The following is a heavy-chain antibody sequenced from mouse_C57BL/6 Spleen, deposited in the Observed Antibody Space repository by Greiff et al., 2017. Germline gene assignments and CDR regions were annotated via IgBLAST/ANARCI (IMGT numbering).Heavy chain of an antibody. CDR3: AREGPYYAMDY. CDR2: IRHKANGYTT. J-gene: IGHJ4*01. V-gene: IGHV7-3*01. CDR1: GFTFTDYY. Sequence: EVQLVESGGGLVQPGGSLSLSCAASGFTFTDYYMSWVRQPPGQALEWLGFIRHKANGYTTEYSASVTVRFTISRDNSQSILYLQMNALRAEDSATYYCAREGPYYAMDYWGQGTSVTVSS.